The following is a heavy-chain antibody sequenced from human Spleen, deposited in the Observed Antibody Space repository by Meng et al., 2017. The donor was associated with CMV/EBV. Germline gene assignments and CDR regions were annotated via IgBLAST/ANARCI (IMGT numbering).Heavy chain of an antibody. J-gene: IGHJ3*02. CDR1: TFSSYS. CDR2: ISSSSSYI. CDR3: AREGIVVVPAAQPGAFDI. Sequence: TFSSYSMNWVRQAPGKGLEWVSSISSSSSYIYYADSVKGRFTISRDNAKNSLYLQMNSLRAEDTALYYCAREGIVVVPAAQPGAFDIWGQGTMVTVSS. V-gene: IGHV3-21*04. D-gene: IGHD2-2*01.